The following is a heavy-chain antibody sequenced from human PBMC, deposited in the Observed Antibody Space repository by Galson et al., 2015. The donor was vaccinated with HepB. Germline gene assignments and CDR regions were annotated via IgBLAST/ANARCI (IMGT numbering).Heavy chain of an antibody. Sequence: SVKVSCKASGYTFSAYGISWVRQAPGQGLEWMGWISADNGNTKDAQKVQGRVTMTTDTSTSTACMELRSLRSDDTAIYYCGRDQGRWFGEGLLDFWGQGTLVTVSS. CDR1: GYTFSAYG. V-gene: IGHV1-18*01. D-gene: IGHD3-10*01. CDR2: ISADNGNT. CDR3: GRDQGRWFGEGLLDF. J-gene: IGHJ4*02.